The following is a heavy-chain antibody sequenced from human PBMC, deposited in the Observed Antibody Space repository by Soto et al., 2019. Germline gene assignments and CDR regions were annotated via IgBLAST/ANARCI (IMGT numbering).Heavy chain of an antibody. V-gene: IGHV4-31*03. D-gene: IGHD6-13*01. CDR1: GGSIISGGYY. J-gene: IGHJ4*02. Sequence: SETLSLTCTVSGGSIISGGYYFICIRQHPGKGLELIGYIYYSGSTYYNPSLKSRVTISVDTSKNQFSLKLSSVTAADTAVYYCARDSRQQLVLDYWGQGTLVTVS. CDR3: ARDSRQQLVLDY. CDR2: IYYSGST.